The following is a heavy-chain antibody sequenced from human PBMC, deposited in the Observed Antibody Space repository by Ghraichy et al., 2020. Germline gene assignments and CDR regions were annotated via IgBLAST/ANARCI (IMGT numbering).Heavy chain of an antibody. CDR1: GFIFEDYT. Sequence: GGSLRLSCAASGFIFEDYTMHWVRQAPGKGLEWVSLITWDGENTFYADSVKGRFTISRDNNKNSLHLQMNSLRPEDTALYYCANDLTPSYNLWRGSNYYYYGVDVWGQATTVTVSS. V-gene: IGHV3-43*01. J-gene: IGHJ6*02. CDR2: ITWDGENT. CDR3: ANDLTPSYNLWRGSNYYYYGVDV. D-gene: IGHD3-3*01.